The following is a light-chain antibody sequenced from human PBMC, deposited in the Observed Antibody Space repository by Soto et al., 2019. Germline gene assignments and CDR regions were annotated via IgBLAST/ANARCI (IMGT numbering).Light chain of an antibody. CDR2: AAS. V-gene: IGKV1-6*01. CDR1: QSISSY. J-gene: IGKJ1*01. Sequence: IQMTQSPSSLSASVGDRVTITCRASQSISSYLNWYQQKPGEAPKLLIYAASSLQSGVPSRFSGSGSGTDFTLTISSLQPEDFATYYCLQDYTYPWTFGQGTKVDIK. CDR3: LQDYTYPWT.